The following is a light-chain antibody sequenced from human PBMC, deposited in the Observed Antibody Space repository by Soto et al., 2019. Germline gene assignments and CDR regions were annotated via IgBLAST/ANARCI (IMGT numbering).Light chain of an antibody. CDR3: SSYTSSSTFYV. CDR2: EVS. Sequence: QSALTQPASVSGSPGQSITISCTGTSSDVGGYNYVSWYQQHPGKAPNLMIYEVSNRPSGVSNRFSGSKSGNTASLTISGLQAEDEADYYCSSYTSSSTFYVFGTGTKLTVL. CDR1: SSDVGGYNY. J-gene: IGLJ1*01. V-gene: IGLV2-14*01.